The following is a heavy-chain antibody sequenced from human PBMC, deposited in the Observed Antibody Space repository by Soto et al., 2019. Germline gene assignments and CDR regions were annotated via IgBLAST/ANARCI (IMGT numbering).Heavy chain of an antibody. D-gene: IGHD2-15*01. Sequence: DVQLLESGGGLVQPEGSLRLSCAASGFTFSSYAMGGFRQGPGKGLGWVAVVSIGGSTHYADSVRGRFTISRDNSKNTLSLQMNSLTAEDTAVYFCAKRRGAGGHFDYWGQGALVTVSS. CDR2: VSIGGST. V-gene: IGHV3-23*01. CDR3: AKRRGAGGHFDY. CDR1: GFTFSSYA. J-gene: IGHJ4*02.